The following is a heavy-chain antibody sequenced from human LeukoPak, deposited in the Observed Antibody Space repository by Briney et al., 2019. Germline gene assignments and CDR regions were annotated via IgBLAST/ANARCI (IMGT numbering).Heavy chain of an antibody. CDR1: GDSMISYY. D-gene: IGHD6-13*01. CDR2: IYYSGST. J-gene: IGHJ5*02. CDR3: ARLSASGYSTNCAWFDP. V-gene: IGHV4-59*08. Sequence: SETLSLTCTVSGDSMISYYWSWIRQPPGKGLEWVGHIYYSGSTNYNPSLKSRVTISVDTYKNPFSLKLSSVTAADTALYSCARLSASGYSTNCAWFDPWGGGTLVTVSS.